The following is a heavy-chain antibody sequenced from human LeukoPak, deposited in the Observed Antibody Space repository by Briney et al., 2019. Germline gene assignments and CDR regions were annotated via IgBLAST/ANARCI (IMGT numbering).Heavy chain of an antibody. CDR1: GVTVSSNY. V-gene: IGHV3-53*01. J-gene: IGHJ4*02. CDR3: ARGFRETETFDY. D-gene: IGHD3-10*01. Sequence: GGSLRLSCAVSGVTVSSNYMSWVRQAPGKGLEWVSAIYTGGSTHYADSVKGRFTISRDNAKNSLYLQMNSLRAEDTAVYYCARGFRETETFDYWGQGTLVTVSS. CDR2: IYTGGST.